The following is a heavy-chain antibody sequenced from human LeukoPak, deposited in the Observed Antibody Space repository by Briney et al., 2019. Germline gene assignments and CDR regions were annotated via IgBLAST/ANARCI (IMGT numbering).Heavy chain of an antibody. Sequence: PGGSLRLSCAASGFTFSSYAMHWVRQAPGKGLEWVAVISYDGSNKYYADSVKGRFTISRDNSKNTLYLQMNSLRAEDTAVYYCARDRVGSSWTSYYYYGMDVWGQGTTVTVSS. CDR2: ISYDGSNK. D-gene: IGHD6-13*01. J-gene: IGHJ6*02. CDR3: ARDRVGSSWTSYYYYGMDV. V-gene: IGHV3-30-3*01. CDR1: GFTFSSYA.